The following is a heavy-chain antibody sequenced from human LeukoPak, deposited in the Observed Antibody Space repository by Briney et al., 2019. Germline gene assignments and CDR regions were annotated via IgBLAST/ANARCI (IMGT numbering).Heavy chain of an antibody. J-gene: IGHJ3*02. CDR2: ISAYNGHT. CDR3: ARDPGPYSSSHAFDI. CDR1: GYTFTSYG. Sequence: GSVQVSSQAHGYTFTSYGFSWVRPATGQGLEWVGWISAYNGHTNYAQKLQGRVTMTTDTSTSTAYMELRSLRSDDTAVYYCARDPGPYSSSHAFDIWGQGTMVTVSS. D-gene: IGHD6-6*01. V-gene: IGHV1-18*01.